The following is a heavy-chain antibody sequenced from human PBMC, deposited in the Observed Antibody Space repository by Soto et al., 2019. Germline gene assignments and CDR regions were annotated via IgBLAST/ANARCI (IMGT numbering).Heavy chain of an antibody. CDR3: ANLHDYSKHVAYYYYGMDV. CDR1: GFTFSSYA. J-gene: IGHJ6*02. V-gene: IGHV3-23*01. CDR2: ISGSGGST. D-gene: IGHD4-4*01. Sequence: PGGSLRLSCAASGFTFSSYAMSWVRQAPGKGLEWVSAISGSGGSTYYADSVKGRFTISRDNSKNTLYLQMNSLRAEDTAVYYCANLHDYSKHVAYYYYGMDVWGQGTTVTVSS.